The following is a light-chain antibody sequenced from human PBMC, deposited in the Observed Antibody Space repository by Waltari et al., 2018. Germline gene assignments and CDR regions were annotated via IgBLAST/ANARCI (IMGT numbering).Light chain of an antibody. V-gene: IGKV3-20*01. CDR1: QSVGNY. CDR2: GAS. J-gene: IGKJ1*01. CDR3: QHYVRLPAT. Sequence: EIVLTQSPGTLSVSPGEGATLSCRASQSVGNYLAWYQKKHGQAPRLLMYGASSRAAGIPDRFSGSGSGTDFSLIISRLEPEDFAVYYCQHYVRLPATFGQGTKVEIK.